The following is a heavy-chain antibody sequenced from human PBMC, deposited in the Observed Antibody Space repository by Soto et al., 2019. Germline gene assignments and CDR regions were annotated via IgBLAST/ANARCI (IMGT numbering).Heavy chain of an antibody. CDR3: AREPVGPDYAMDV. D-gene: IGHD1-26*01. CDR2: LGFDGGGR. Sequence: LRLSCAASGFTFSSYGMHWVRQTPGKGLEWVAVLGFDGGGRYYADSVKGRFTISRDNSKNTLDLQMDSLRVEDTALYYCAREPVGPDYAMDVWGQGTTVTVPS. V-gene: IGHV3-33*01. J-gene: IGHJ6*02. CDR1: GFTFSSYG.